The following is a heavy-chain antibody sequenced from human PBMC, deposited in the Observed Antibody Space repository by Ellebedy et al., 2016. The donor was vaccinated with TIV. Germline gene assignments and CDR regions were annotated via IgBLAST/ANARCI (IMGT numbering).Heavy chain of an antibody. CDR2: MNHSGSS. D-gene: IGHD1-14*01. J-gene: IGHJ6*03. CDR3: ARAGRGGGYYMDV. CDR1: GGSFSGYY. Sequence: SETLSLXCAVYGGSFSGYYWSWIRQPPGKGLEWIGEMNHSGSSNYNPSLKSRVTISVDTSTNQFSLKLSSVTVADTAVYYCARAGRGGGYYMDVWGKGTTVTVSS. V-gene: IGHV4-34*01.